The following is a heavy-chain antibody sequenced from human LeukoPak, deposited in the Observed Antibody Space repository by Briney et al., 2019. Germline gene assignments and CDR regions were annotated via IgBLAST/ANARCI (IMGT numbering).Heavy chain of an antibody. CDR1: GASISSGSNS. Sequence: SVTLSLTCSVSGASISSGSNSWGWIRQPPGRTLEWIGSIYSSGSTYYNPSLKIRVIIIIDTPNNHFSLTLSSVTAADTAVYYCARGQQTGGYYPKPLDYWGQGTLVTVSS. CDR2: IYSSGST. CDR3: ARGQQTGGYYPKPLDY. J-gene: IGHJ4*02. V-gene: IGHV4-39*07. D-gene: IGHD3-22*01.